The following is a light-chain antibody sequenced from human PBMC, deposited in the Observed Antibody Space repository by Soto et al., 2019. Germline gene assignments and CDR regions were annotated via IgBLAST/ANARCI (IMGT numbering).Light chain of an antibody. Sequence: VVLTPSPDSVSFSPWERSTLSSRSSQNFDSSYLAWYQQKPGQAPRLLIYGASSRATGIPDRFSGSGSGTDFTLTITPLEPEDFVVYFCQQYDTSPITFGQGTKVDIK. V-gene: IGKV3-20*01. CDR3: QQYDTSPIT. CDR1: QNFDSSY. J-gene: IGKJ1*01. CDR2: GAS.